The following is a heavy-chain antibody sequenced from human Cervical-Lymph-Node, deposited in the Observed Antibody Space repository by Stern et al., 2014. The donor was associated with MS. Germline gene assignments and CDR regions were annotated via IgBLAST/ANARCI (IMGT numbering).Heavy chain of an antibody. J-gene: IGHJ3*01. Sequence: VQLVQSGAELKKPGASVKVSCKASGYSFNSYGINWVRQAPGQGLEWMGWITAYNGNTNYAQNLQGRVTMTTDTSTTTAFMELESLTSDDTAVYYCARDRITGSSWPDDVFYVWGQGTVVTVSS. V-gene: IGHV1-18*01. CDR1: GYSFNSYG. CDR2: ITAYNGNT. CDR3: ARDRITGSSWPDDVFYV. D-gene: IGHD6-13*01.